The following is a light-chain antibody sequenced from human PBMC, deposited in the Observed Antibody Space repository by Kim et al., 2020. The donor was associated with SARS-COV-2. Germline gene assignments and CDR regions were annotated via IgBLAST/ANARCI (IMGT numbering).Light chain of an antibody. CDR1: SLRSDY. V-gene: IGLV3-19*01. CDR2: GKN. J-gene: IGLJ2*01. CDR3: NSRDSSGNPVV. Sequence: ALGQTVRITCQGDSLRSDYASWYLKKPGQAPVLVIYGKNYRPSGIPDRFSGSSSGNTASLTITGAQAEDEADYYCNSRDSSGNPVVFGGGTQLTVL.